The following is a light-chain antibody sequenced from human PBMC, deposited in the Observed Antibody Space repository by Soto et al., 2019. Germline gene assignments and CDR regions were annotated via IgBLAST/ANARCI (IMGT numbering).Light chain of an antibody. CDR1: QSVSIN. J-gene: IGKJ1*01. CDR3: QQYNNWPQT. CDR2: GAS. Sequence: EIVMTQSPATLSVSPGERATLSCRASQSVSINLAWYQQKPGQAPRLLIYGASTRANGIPARFSGSGSGTEFTLTISSLQSEDFAVYYCQQYNNWPQTFGQGTKVDIK. V-gene: IGKV3-15*01.